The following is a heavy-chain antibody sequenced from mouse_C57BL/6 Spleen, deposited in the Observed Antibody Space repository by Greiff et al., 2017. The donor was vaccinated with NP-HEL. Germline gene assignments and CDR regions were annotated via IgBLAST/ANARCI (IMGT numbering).Heavy chain of an antibody. Sequence: EVQLQQSGPELVKPGASVKMSCKASGYTFTAYNMHWVKQSHGKSLEWIGYINPNNGGTSYNQKFKGKATLTVNKSSSTAYMELRSLTSEESAVYYGARVGWLLRDYFDYWGQGTTLTVSS. D-gene: IGHD2-3*01. V-gene: IGHV1-22*01. CDR2: INPNNGGT. CDR3: ARVGWLLRDYFDY. J-gene: IGHJ2*01. CDR1: GYTFTAYN.